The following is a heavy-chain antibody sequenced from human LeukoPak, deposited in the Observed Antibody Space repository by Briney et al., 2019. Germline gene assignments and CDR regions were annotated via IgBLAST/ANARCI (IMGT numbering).Heavy chain of an antibody. D-gene: IGHD3-22*01. Sequence: PGGSLRLSCAASGFTFSDYGMHWVRQAPGKGLEWVAFIRNDGSYQFYADSVKGRFTVSRDNSKNTLFLQMNSLRADDTGVYYCANQDSTVYSYYFDYWGQGTLVTVSS. CDR3: ANQDSTVYSYYFDY. CDR1: GFTFSDYG. V-gene: IGHV3-30*02. CDR2: IRNDGSYQ. J-gene: IGHJ4*02.